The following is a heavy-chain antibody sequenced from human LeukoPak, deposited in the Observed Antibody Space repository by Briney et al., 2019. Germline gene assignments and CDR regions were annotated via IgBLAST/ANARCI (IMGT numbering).Heavy chain of an antibody. V-gene: IGHV3-23*01. J-gene: IGHJ6*02. CDR3: ARGRYYGMDV. Sequence: GGSLRLSCAASGFTLSSYAMSWVRQAPGKSVEWVSAISGSGGSTYYADSVKGRFTISRDNSKNTLYPQMNSLRAEDTAVYYCARGRYYGMDVWGQGTTVTVSS. CDR2: ISGSGGST. CDR1: GFTLSSYA. D-gene: IGHD3-10*01.